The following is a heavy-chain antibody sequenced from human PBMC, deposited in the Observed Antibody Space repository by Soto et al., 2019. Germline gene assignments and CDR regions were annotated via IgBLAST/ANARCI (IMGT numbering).Heavy chain of an antibody. V-gene: IGHV4-61*08. CDR2: IFYSGST. CDR1: GGSVSSGGSY. Sequence: NPSETLSLTCTVSGGSVSSGGSYWSWIRQPPGKVLEWIGYIFYSGSTNYNPSLKSRVTISVDTSRNQFSLNLISVTAADTAVYYCARVSRGSNYYYGMDVWGQGTTVTVSS. J-gene: IGHJ6*02. CDR3: ARVSRGSNYYYGMDV. D-gene: IGHD3-10*01.